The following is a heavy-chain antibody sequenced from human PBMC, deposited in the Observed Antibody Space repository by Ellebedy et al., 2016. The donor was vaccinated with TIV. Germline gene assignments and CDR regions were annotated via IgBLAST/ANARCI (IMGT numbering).Heavy chain of an antibody. CDR2: IYYSGST. V-gene: IGHV4-59*01. CDR1: GGSIYSYY. D-gene: IGHD3-22*01. CDR3: ARGRQSSDTSGYHLDY. Sequence: SETLSLXXAVSGGSIYSYYWSWIRQPPGKGLEWIGYIYYSGSTNYNPTLKSRATISVDTSKNQFSLKLSSVTAADTAVYYCARGRQSSDTSGYHLDYWGQGTRVTVSS. J-gene: IGHJ4*02.